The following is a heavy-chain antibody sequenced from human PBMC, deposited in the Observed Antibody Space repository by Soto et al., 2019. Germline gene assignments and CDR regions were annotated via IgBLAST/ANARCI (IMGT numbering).Heavy chain of an antibody. CDR1: GGTFSSDG. CDR2: IINIYGTT. Sequence: QVQLVQSGAEVKKPGSSVRVSCKASGGTFSSDGISWVRQAPGQGLEWMGGIINIYGTTNYAQKFKGRVTITADKSTSTVYMELSGLTSEDTAIYYCASNRDTTWIQVPVPADRFDPWGQGTLVTVSS. D-gene: IGHD5-18*01. CDR3: ASNRDTTWIQVPVPADRFDP. V-gene: IGHV1-69*06. J-gene: IGHJ5*02.